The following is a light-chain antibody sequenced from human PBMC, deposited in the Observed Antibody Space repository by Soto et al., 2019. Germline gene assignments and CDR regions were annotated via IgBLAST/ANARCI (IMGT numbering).Light chain of an antibody. J-gene: IGKJ1*01. Sequence: EIVLTQSPATLSSFPGDSVTLACRASQYINTRLAWYQHRPGQAPRLLIYQTSIRAAGITARFSASGSGTDFTITISDVQPEDFALYYCHQRQSWPRTFGQGTQVDIK. CDR3: HQRQSWPRT. V-gene: IGKV3-11*01. CDR2: QTS. CDR1: QYINTR.